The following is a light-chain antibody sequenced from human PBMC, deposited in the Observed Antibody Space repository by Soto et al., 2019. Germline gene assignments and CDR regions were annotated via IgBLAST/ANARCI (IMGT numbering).Light chain of an antibody. CDR1: QNVNRY. CDR2: AAS. V-gene: IGKV1-39*01. J-gene: IGKJ1*01. CDR3: QQSYGIPQT. Sequence: IQLTQSPSSLSASVGDRVTITCRTSQNVNRYLNWYQEQPGKAPKLLIYAASILQSGVPSRFSGSGSGTDFTLAISSLQTADFTNYYCQQSYGIPQTFGPGTKVDIK.